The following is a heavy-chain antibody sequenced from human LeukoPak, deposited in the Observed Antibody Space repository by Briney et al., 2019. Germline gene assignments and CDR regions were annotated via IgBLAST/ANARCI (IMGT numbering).Heavy chain of an antibody. CDR2: VYLGGST. CDR1: GGSISSSNW. Sequence: SETLSLTCVVSGGSISSSNWWSWVRQPPGKGLEWIGQVYLGGSTGYNPSLKSRVTISADKPKNQFSLELTSVTAADTAVYYCVKHGAYDFDQWGQGTLVTVSS. CDR3: VKHGAYDFDQ. V-gene: IGHV4-4*02. D-gene: IGHD4-17*01. J-gene: IGHJ4*02.